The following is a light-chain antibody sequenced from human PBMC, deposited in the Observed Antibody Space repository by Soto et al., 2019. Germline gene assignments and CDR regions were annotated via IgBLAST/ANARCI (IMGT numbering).Light chain of an antibody. J-gene: IGKJ5*01. Sequence: DIQMTQSPSTLSASVVDRVTITCRASQSIITWLAWYQQKPGKAPKLLIFDASSLETGVPSRFSGSGSGTEFTLTISSLQPEDFATYHCQQLTSYPRSTFGQGTRLEIK. CDR1: QSIITW. CDR2: DAS. CDR3: QQLTSYPRST. V-gene: IGKV1-5*01.